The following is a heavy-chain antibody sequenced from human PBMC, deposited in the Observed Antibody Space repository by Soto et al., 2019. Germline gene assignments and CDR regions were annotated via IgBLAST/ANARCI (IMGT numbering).Heavy chain of an antibody. CDR1: GDSFTTYW. Sequence: XESLKISCKCSGDSFTTYWSSWVLQIPGKGLEWMGRIDPSDSYTSYSPSFQGHVTISADKSITTAYLQWSSLKASDTAMYYCARLLVYVSNTHHIDIWGQGTMVTVSS. CDR3: ARLLVYVSNTHHIDI. V-gene: IGHV5-10-1*01. CDR2: IDPSDSYT. D-gene: IGHD3-10*01. J-gene: IGHJ3*02.